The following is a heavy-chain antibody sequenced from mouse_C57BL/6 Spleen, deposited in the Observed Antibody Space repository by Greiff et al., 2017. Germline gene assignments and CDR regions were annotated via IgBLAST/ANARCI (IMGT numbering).Heavy chain of an antibody. CDR2: INPGSGGT. V-gene: IGHV1-54*01. Sequence: VQLQQSGAELVRPGTSVKVSCKASGYAFTNYLIEWVKQRPGQGLEWIGVINPGSGGTNYNEKFKGKATLTADKSSSTAYMQLSRLTSEDSAVYFCARGITTVVAHWYFDVWGTGTTVTVSS. J-gene: IGHJ1*03. CDR1: GYAFTNYL. CDR3: ARGITTVVAHWYFDV. D-gene: IGHD1-1*01.